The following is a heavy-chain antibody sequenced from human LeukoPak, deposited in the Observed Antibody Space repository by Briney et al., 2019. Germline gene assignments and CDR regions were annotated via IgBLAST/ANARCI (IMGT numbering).Heavy chain of an antibody. V-gene: IGHV4-59*11. CDR3: TTIKRGNIFGYFDF. Sequence: SETLSLTCTVSGGSISSHYWSWIRQPPGKGLEWIGYISYGGSTIYNPSLRSRVTISADTSKNQFSLRLSSVTAADTAVYYCTTIKRGNIFGYFDFWGQGILVTVSS. CDR2: ISYGGST. CDR1: GGSISSHY. D-gene: IGHD5-18*01. J-gene: IGHJ4*02.